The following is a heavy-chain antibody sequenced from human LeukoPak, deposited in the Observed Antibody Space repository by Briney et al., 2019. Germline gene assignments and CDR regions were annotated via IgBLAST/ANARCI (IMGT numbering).Heavy chain of an antibody. V-gene: IGHV3-11*01. D-gene: IGHD2-15*01. CDR1: GFTFSDYY. CDR2: ISGRGSTI. CDR3: AREADGRALDS. Sequence: PGGSLRLSCAASGFTFSDYYMSWIRQAPGKGLEWVSYISGRGSTISYADSVKGRFTISRDNTKKSLYLQMNSLRAEDTAVYYCAREADGRALDSWGQGTLVTVSS. J-gene: IGHJ4*02.